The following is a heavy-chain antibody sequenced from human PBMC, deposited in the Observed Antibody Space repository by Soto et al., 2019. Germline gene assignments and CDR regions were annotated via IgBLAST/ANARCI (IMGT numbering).Heavy chain of an antibody. V-gene: IGHV3-30-3*01. Sequence: GGSLRLSCAASGFTFSSYAMHWVRQAPGKGLEWVAVISYDGSNKYYADSVKGRFTISRDNSKNTLYLQMNSLRAEDTAVYYCAREISPGRWFTSSTFDYWGQGTLVTVSS. J-gene: IGHJ4*02. CDR3: AREISPGRWFTSSTFDY. D-gene: IGHD1-1*01. CDR1: GFTFSSYA. CDR2: ISYDGSNK.